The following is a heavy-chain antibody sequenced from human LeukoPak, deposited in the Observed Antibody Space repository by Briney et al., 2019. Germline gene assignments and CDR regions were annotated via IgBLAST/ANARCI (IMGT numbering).Heavy chain of an antibody. V-gene: IGHV1-46*01. D-gene: IGHD2-15*01. J-gene: IGHJ3*01. Sequence: GASVKVSCKTSGYTFTNYYIHWVRRAPGQGLEWMGKINPSGGSTSYPQKFQGRVTMTRGTSTTTVYMELSTLRSEDTAIYYCARGYRSGGGCSVLDAFDGWGQGTMVTVSS. CDR3: ARGYRSGGGCSVLDAFDG. CDR2: INPSGGST. CDR1: GYTFTNYY.